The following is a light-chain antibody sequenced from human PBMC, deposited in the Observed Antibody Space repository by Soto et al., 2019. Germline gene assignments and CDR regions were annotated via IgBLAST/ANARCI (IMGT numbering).Light chain of an antibody. CDR3: CSYAGSSTDV. V-gene: IGLV2-8*01. J-gene: IGLJ1*01. Sequence: QSVLTQPPSASGSPGQSVTISCTGTSSDIGGYNFVSWYQQHPGKAPKLMIYEVTKRPSGVRDRFSGSKSGNTASLTISGLQAEDEADYYCCSYAGSSTDVFGTGTKLTVL. CDR2: EVT. CDR1: SSDIGGYNF.